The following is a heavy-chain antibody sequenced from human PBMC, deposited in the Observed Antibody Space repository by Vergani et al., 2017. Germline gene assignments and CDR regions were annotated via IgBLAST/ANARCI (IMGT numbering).Heavy chain of an antibody. J-gene: IGHJ5*02. V-gene: IGHV3-74*01. D-gene: IGHD4-23*01. CDR3: ARISPAYGGWFDP. CDR2: INSDGSST. Sequence: EVQLVESGGGLVQPGGSLRLSCAASGFTFSSYWMHWVRQAPGKGLVWVSRINSDGSSTSYADSVKGRFTISRDNAKNTLYLQMNSLRDEDTAVYYCARISPAYGGWFDPWGQGTLVTVSS. CDR1: GFTFSSYW.